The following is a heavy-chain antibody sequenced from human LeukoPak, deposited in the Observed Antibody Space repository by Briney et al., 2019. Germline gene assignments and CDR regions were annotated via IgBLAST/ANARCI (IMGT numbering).Heavy chain of an antibody. V-gene: IGHV4-4*07. Sequence: SETLSLTCTVSGGSISSYYWGWIRQPAGKGLEWIGRIYTSGSTNYNPSLKSRVTMSVDTSKNQLSLKLSSVTAADTAVYYCARGVYWSDAFDIWGQGTMVTVSS. CDR2: IYTSGST. CDR1: GGSISSYY. J-gene: IGHJ3*02. CDR3: ARGVYWSDAFDI. D-gene: IGHD2-8*02.